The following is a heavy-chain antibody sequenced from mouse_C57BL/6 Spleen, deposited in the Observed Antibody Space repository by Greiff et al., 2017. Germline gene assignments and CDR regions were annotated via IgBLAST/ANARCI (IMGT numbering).Heavy chain of an antibody. D-gene: IGHD1-1*01. CDR3: ARSVITTVVEGFAY. CDR2: ILPGNGST. CDR1: GYTFTGYW. Sequence: QVQLQQSGAELMKPGASVKLSCKATGYTFTGYWIEWVKPRTGHGLEWIGEILPGNGSTNYNEKFKGKATFTADTSSNTAYMQLSSLTTEDSAIYYCARSVITTVVEGFAYGGQGTLVTVSA. V-gene: IGHV1-9*01. J-gene: IGHJ3*01.